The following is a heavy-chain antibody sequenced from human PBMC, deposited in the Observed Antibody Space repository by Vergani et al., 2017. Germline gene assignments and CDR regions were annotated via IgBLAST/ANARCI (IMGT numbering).Heavy chain of an antibody. CDR3: ARHVGYCSSTSCRYFDY. D-gene: IGHD2-2*01. Sequence: QVQLVQSGAEVKKPGASVKVSCKASGYTFTSYGISWVRQAPGQGLEWMGWISAYNGNTNYAQKLQGRVTITKDKSTSTAYMELRSLRSDDTAGYYCARHVGYCSSTSCRYFDYWGQGTLVTVSS. J-gene: IGHJ4*02. CDR2: ISAYNGNT. V-gene: IGHV1-18*01. CDR1: GYTFTSYG.